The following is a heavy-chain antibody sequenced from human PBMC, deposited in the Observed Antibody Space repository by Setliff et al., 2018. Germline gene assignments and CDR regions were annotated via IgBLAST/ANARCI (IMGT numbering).Heavy chain of an antibody. CDR2: ISYDGTYK. CDR1: GFTFRSFA. V-gene: IGHV3-30-3*01. CDR3: ARALPSIRIDY. J-gene: IGHJ4*02. D-gene: IGHD3-3*02. Sequence: GGSLRPSCAASGFTFRSFAMSWVRQAPGKGLEWVSAISYDGTYKNFVDSVKARFTISRDNSKDTLYLQMNSLRSEDTAVYYCARALPSIRIDYWGQGTLVTVSS.